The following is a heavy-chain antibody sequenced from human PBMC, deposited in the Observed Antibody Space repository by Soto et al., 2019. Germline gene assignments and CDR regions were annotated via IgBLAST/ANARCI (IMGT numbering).Heavy chain of an antibody. CDR1: GYTFTSYG. Sequence: QVQLVQSGAEVKKPGASVKVSCKASGYTFTSYGISWVRQAPGQGLEWMGWISAYNGNTNYAQKLQGRVTRTTDTSTSTAYMELRSLRSDDTAVYYSARKYCTGGSCYAFDYWGQGTLITVSS. V-gene: IGHV1-18*01. J-gene: IGHJ4*02. CDR2: ISAYNGNT. CDR3: ARKYCTGGSCYAFDY. D-gene: IGHD2-15*01.